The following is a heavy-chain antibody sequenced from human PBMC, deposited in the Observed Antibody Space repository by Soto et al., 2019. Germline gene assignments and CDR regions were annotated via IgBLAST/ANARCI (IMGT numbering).Heavy chain of an antibody. CDR1: GGSFSGYY. CDR3: ARLHFSIQYYYYMDV. J-gene: IGHJ6*03. V-gene: IGHV4-34*01. Sequence: SETLSLTCAVYGGSFSGYYWSWIRQPPGKGLEWIGEINPSGGTNYNPSLKSRLTISVDTSKNQFSLKLSSVTAADTAVYYCARLHFSIQYYYYMDVWGKGTPVTVSS. D-gene: IGHD3-3*02. CDR2: INPSGGT.